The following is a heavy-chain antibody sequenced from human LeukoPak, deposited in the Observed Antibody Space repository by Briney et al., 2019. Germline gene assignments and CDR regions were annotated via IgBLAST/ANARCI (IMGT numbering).Heavy chain of an antibody. CDR2: INPSGGST. J-gene: IGHJ4*02. CDR1: GYTFTSYY. V-gene: IGHV1-46*01. Sequence: ASVKVSCKASGYTFTSYYMHWVRQAPGQGLEWMGIINPSGGSTSYAQKFQGRVTMTRDMSTSTVYVELSSLRSEDTAVYYCARDRSVAATNTNFDYWGQGTLVTVS. D-gene: IGHD2-15*01. CDR3: ARDRSVAATNTNFDY.